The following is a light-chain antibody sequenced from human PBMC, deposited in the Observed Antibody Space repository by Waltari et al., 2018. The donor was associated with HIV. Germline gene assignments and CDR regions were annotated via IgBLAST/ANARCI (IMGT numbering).Light chain of an antibody. Sequence: QSVLTQPPSVSEAPRQRVTISCSGSSSNIGNNAVSWYQQLPGKAPKLLIFYDDLLPSWVSDRFSGSNSGTSASLAISGLQSEDEADYYCAAWDDSLNGYVFGTGTQVTV. CDR2: YDD. J-gene: IGLJ1*01. V-gene: IGLV1-36*01. CDR1: SSNIGNNA. CDR3: AAWDDSLNGYV.